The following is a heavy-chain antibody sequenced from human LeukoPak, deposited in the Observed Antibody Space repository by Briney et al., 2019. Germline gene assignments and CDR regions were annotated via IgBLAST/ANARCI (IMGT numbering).Heavy chain of an antibody. D-gene: IGHD2-8*01. Sequence: SETLSLTYIVSGGAISSYYWSWIRQPPGKTLEWIGYVYYSGNTNYSPSLKSRLTISIDTSKNQFSLKLSSVTAADTAVYYCARVGNGHFDYWGQGTLVTVSS. CDR1: GGAISSYY. J-gene: IGHJ4*02. CDR3: ARVGNGHFDY. CDR2: VYYSGNT. V-gene: IGHV4-59*01.